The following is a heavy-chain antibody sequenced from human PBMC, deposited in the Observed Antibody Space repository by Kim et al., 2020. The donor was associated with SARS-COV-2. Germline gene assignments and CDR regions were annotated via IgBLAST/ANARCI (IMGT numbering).Heavy chain of an antibody. V-gene: IGHV1-3*01. J-gene: IGHJ3*02. D-gene: IGHD2-2*01. CDR1: GYTFTSYA. CDR2: INAGNGNT. Sequence: ASVKVSCKASGYTFTSYAMHWVRQAPGQRLEWMGWINAGNGNTKYSQKFQGRVTITRDTSASTAYMELSSLRSEDTAVYYCARPVGYCSSTSCYGGAFDIWGQGTMVTVSS. CDR3: ARPVGYCSSTSCYGGAFDI.